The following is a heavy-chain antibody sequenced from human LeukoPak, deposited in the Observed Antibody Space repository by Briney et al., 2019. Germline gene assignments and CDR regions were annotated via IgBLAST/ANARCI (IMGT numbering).Heavy chain of an antibody. CDR3: ASSGFSSGWYEPYYFDY. D-gene: IGHD6-19*01. V-gene: IGHV3-48*03. J-gene: IGHJ4*02. Sequence: GRFTISRDNAKNSLYLQMNSLRAEDTAVYYCASSGFSSGWYEPYYFDYWGQGTLVTVSS.